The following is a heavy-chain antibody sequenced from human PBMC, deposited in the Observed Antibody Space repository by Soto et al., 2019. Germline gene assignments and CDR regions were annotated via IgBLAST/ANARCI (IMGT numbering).Heavy chain of an antibody. CDR3: AGRRAGDCPCCRQTC. J-gene: IGHJ1*01. D-gene: IGHD2-21*02. V-gene: IGHV3-23*01. Sequence: EVQLLESGGGLAQPGGSLRLSCAAPAFTFSSYARSWVRQAPGKGLEWLSAVSGSGDSTYYADSVKGRFTISRDNSKDNLYRKFSSQTAEDTAVDYYAGRRAGDCPCCRQTCWGQVTLVTVSS. CDR2: VSGSGDST. CDR1: AFTFSSYA.